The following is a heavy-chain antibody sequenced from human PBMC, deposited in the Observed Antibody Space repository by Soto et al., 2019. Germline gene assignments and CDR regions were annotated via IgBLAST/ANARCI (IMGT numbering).Heavy chain of an antibody. CDR2: INHSGST. V-gene: IGHV4-34*01. J-gene: IGHJ4*02. Sequence: PSETLSLTCAVYGGSFSGYYWSWIRQPPGKGLEWIGEINHSGSTNYNPSLKSRVTISVDTSKNQFSLKLSSVTAADTAVYYCARKVPDTAMVYYFDYWGQGTLVTVSS. CDR3: ARKVPDTAMVYYFDY. CDR1: GGSFSGYY. D-gene: IGHD5-18*01.